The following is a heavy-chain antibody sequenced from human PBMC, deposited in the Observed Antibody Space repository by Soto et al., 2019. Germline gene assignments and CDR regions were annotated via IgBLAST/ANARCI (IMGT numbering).Heavy chain of an antibody. Sequence: QVQLVQSGAEVKKPGASVKVSCKTSGYTFTSYAMHWVRQAPGQGLEWMGGIIPIFGTVNYAQKFQGRVTITADESTSTAYMELSSLRSEDTAVYYCARGNHRWLQLWYFDLWGRGTLVTVSS. CDR3: ARGNHRWLQLWYFDL. CDR1: GYTFTSYA. V-gene: IGHV1-69*13. D-gene: IGHD5-12*01. CDR2: IIPIFGTV. J-gene: IGHJ2*01.